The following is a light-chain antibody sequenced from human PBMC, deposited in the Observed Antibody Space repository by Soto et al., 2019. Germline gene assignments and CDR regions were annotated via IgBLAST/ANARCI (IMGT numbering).Light chain of an antibody. CDR2: AAS. CDR1: QGISSY. Sequence: AIRMTQSPSSVSASTGDRVTITCRASQGISSYLAWYQQKPGKAPKLLIYAASTLQSGVPSRFSGSGSGTDFTLTISCLQSEDFATYYCQQYYSYPWTFGQGTMVDIK. CDR3: QQYYSYPWT. J-gene: IGKJ1*01. V-gene: IGKV1-8*01.